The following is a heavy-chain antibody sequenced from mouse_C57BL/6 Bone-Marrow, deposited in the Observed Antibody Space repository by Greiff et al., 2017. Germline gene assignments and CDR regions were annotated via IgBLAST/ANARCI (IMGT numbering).Heavy chain of an antibody. J-gene: IGHJ2*01. CDR2: ISSGGSYT. CDR1: GFTFSSYG. V-gene: IGHV5-6*01. Sequence: EVQGVESGGDLVKPGGSLKLSCAASGFTFSSYGMSWVRQTPDKRLEWVATISSGGSYTYYPDSVKGRFTISRDNAKHTLYLQMSSLKSEDTAMYYCARLGSFDYWGQGTTLTVSS. D-gene: IGHD4-1*01. CDR3: ARLGSFDY.